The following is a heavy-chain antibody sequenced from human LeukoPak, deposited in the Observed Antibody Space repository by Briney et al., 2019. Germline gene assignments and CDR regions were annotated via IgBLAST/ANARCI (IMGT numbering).Heavy chain of an antibody. Sequence: GESLKISCKGSGYSFTSYWIGWVRQMPGKGLEWMGIIYPGDSDTRYSPSFQGQVTISADKSISTAYLQWSSLKASDTAMYYCARHSAYYGSGSYYNPGAFDIWGQGTMVTVSS. J-gene: IGHJ3*02. V-gene: IGHV5-51*01. CDR1: GYSFTSYW. D-gene: IGHD3-10*01. CDR3: ARHSAYYGSGSYYNPGAFDI. CDR2: IYPGDSDT.